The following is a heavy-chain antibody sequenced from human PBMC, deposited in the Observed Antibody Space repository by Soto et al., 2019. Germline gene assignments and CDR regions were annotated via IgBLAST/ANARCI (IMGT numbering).Heavy chain of an antibody. Sequence: PSETLSLTCAVYGGSFSGYYWSWIRQPPGKGLEWIGEINHSGSTNYNPSLKSRVTISVDTSKNQFSLKLSSVTAADTAVYYCARGPRVLGAVGPLRLAYWGQGTLVTVSS. V-gene: IGHV4-34*01. D-gene: IGHD3-3*02. CDR1: GGSFSGYY. J-gene: IGHJ4*02. CDR2: INHSGST. CDR3: ARGPRVLGAVGPLRLAY.